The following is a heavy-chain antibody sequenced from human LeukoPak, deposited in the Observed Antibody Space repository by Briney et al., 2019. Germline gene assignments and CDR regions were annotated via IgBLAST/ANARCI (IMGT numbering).Heavy chain of an antibody. V-gene: IGHV1-69*04. Sequence: SVKVSCKASGGTFSSYAISWVRQAPGQGLEWMGRIIPIFGIANYAQKFQGRVTITEDKSTSTAYMELSSLRSEDTAVYYCARVKCSSTSCYRGYFDYWGQGTLVTVSS. J-gene: IGHJ4*02. CDR2: IIPIFGIA. CDR1: GGTFSSYA. CDR3: ARVKCSSTSCYRGYFDY. D-gene: IGHD2-2*02.